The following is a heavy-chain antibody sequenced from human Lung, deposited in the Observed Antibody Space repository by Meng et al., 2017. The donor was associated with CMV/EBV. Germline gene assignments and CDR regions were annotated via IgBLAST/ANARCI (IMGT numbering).Heavy chain of an antibody. J-gene: IGHJ5*02. CDR1: GYTFTGYY. D-gene: IGHD2-2*01. CDR3: ARDEYKLPPTENWFDP. CDR2: INPNSGGT. V-gene: IGHV1-2*02. Sequence: ASXXVSXKASGYTFTGYYMHWVRQAPGQGLAWMGWINPNSGGTNYAQKFQGRVTMTRDKSISTAYMELSRMRGDETAVYYCARDEYKLPPTENWFDPWAQGTXVPVAS.